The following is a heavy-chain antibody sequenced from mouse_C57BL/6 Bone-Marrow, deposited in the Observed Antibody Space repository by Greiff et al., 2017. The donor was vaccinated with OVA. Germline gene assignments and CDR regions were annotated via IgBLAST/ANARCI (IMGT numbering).Heavy chain of an antibody. J-gene: IGHJ3*01. CDR2: IDPENGDT. CDR3: TTGFAY. CDR1: GFNIKDDY. Sequence: EVKLLESGAELVRPGASVKLSCTASGFNIKDDYMHWVKQRPEQGLEWIGWIDPENGDTEYAPKFQGKATITADTSSNTAYLQLSSLTSEDTAVYYCTTGFAYWDRGTLVTVSA. V-gene: IGHV14-4*01.